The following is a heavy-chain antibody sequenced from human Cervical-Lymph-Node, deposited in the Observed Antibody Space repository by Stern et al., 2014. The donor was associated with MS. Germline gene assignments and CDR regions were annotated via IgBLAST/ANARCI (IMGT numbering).Heavy chain of an antibody. D-gene: IGHD1-14*01. CDR2: ISYDGSNK. CDR3: AKGPGTYNTSLIDY. CDR1: GFTFSGHA. Sequence: VQLLESGGDVVQPGRSLRLSCAASGFTFSGHAMHWVRPAPGKGLEWVAVISYDGSNKFYADSVKGRFTISRDNSKNTLSLQMNSLRTEDTAVYYCAKGPGTYNTSLIDYWGQGALVTVSS. V-gene: IGHV3-30*18. J-gene: IGHJ4*02.